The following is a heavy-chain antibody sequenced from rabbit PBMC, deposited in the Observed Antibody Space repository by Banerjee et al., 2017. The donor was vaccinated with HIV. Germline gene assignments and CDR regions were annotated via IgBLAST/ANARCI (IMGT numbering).Heavy chain of an antibody. CDR2: INTISGDT. CDR3: ARDLGGSSDL. D-gene: IGHD8-1*01. V-gene: IGHV1S40*01. J-gene: IGHJ6*01. CDR1: GFSFSNGYV. Sequence: QSLEESGGDLVKPGASLTLTCTASGFSFSNGYVMCWVRQAPGKGLEWIACINTISGDTVYATWAKGRFTISKASWTTVTLQMTSLTAADTATYFCARDLGGSSDLWGPGTLVTVS.